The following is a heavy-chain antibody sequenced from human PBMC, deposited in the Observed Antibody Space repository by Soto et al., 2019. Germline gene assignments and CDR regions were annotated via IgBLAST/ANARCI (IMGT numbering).Heavy chain of an antibody. J-gene: IGHJ4*02. CDR3: AGLPLILQYSQWLSDF. V-gene: IGHV4-39*01. D-gene: IGHD3-9*01. Sequence: SETLSLTCTVSGGSVSNSRYYWDWIRQPPGKGLEWIGTIYYSGSTFYNPSLKSRLTMSVDTSKSQFSLKLSSVTAADTALYYCAGLPLILQYSQWLSDFWGQGPPVTGSS. CDR1: GGSVSNSRYY. CDR2: IYYSGST.